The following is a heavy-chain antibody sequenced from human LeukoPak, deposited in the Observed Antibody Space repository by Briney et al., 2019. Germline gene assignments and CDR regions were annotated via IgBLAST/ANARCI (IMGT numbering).Heavy chain of an antibody. J-gene: IGHJ4*02. V-gene: IGHV4-34*01. CDR2: VNHSGYT. CDR1: GTSFSSDY. Sequence: SETLSLTCAVSGTSFSSDYWSWIRQPPGKGLEWIGEVNHSGYTTDNPSLKSRVTISVDTSKNQFSLRLRSVTAADTAVYFCARMTTGHDFWGQGTLVTVSS. CDR3: ARMTTGHDF. D-gene: IGHD4-17*01.